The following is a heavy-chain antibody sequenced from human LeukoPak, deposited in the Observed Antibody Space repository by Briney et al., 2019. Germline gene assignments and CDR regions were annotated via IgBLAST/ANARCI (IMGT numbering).Heavy chain of an antibody. D-gene: IGHD6-6*01. CDR2: IRYDGSNK. V-gene: IGHV3-30*02. J-gene: IGHJ3*02. Sequence: GGSLRLSCAASGFTFSSYGMHWVRQAPGKGLEWVAFIRYDGSNKYYADSVKGRFTISRDNSKNTLCLQMNSLRAEDTAVYYCALYSSSSLDAFDIWGQGTMVTVSS. CDR1: GFTFSSYG. CDR3: ALYSSSSLDAFDI.